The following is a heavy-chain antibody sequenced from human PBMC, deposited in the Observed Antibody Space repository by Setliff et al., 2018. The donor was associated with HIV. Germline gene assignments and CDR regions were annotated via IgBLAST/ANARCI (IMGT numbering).Heavy chain of an antibody. CDR3: ARGEPTILIEPAAFFDH. CDR2: IYSGGST. D-gene: IGHD2-2*01. Sequence: GGSLRLSCAASGFTVSSNYMSWVRQAPGKGLEWVSVIYSGGSTYYADSVKGRFTISRDNSKNTLYLQMNSLRAEDTAVYYCARGEPTILIEPAAFFDHWGQGTLVTVSS. J-gene: IGHJ4*02. CDR1: GFTVSSNY. V-gene: IGHV3-53*01.